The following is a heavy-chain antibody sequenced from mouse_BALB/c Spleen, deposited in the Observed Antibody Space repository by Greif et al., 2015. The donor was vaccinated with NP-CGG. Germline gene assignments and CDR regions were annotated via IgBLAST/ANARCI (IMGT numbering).Heavy chain of an antibody. J-gene: IGHJ4*01. CDR2: ISSGGSYT. D-gene: IGHD2-1*01. CDR3: TRDRGNDYYAMDY. CDR1: GFTFSSYT. V-gene: IGHV5-6-4*01. Sequence: EVKLVESGGGLVKPGGSLKLSCAASGFTFSSYTMSWVRQTPEKRLEWVATISSGGSYTYYPDSVKGRFTISRDNAKNTLYLQMSSLKSEDTAMYYCTRDRGNDYYAMDYWGQGTSVTVSS.